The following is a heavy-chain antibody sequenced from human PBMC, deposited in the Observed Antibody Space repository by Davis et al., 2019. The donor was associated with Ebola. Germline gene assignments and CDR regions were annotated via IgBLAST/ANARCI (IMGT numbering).Heavy chain of an antibody. Sequence: GESLKISCAVSGVTFRNYVMSWVRQAPGKGLEWVATFSSDGANTYYADSVKGRVTISRDNSKNTLYLQMNSLRAEDTAVYYCARGDFYYGVDVWGQGTTVTVSS. V-gene: IGHV3-23*01. CDR3: ARGDFYYGVDV. CDR2: FSSDGANT. J-gene: IGHJ6*02. CDR1: GVTFRNYV.